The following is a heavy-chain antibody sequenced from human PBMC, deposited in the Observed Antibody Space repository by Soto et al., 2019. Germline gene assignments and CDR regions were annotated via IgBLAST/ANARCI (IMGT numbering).Heavy chain of an antibody. D-gene: IGHD1-26*01. CDR2: IDYSGRT. V-gene: IGHV4-59*01. Sequence: QVQLQESGPGLVKVSETLSLTCTVSGGSINSYYWSWIRQPPGKGLEWVADIDYSGRTNYNPSLKSRLTISVDTSKNQLSLKVRSVTAADTAVYYCARESRLVGVTGGFDPWGQGTLVTVSS. CDR3: ARESRLVGVTGGFDP. CDR1: GGSINSYY. J-gene: IGHJ5*02.